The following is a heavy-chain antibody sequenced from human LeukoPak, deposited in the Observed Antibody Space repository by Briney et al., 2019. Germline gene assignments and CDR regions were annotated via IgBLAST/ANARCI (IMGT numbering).Heavy chain of an antibody. V-gene: IGHV1-18*01. CDR2: ISAYNGNT. D-gene: IGHD2-15*01. CDR1: GYTFTSYG. J-gene: IGHJ3*02. CDR3: ARDGRCSGGSCYSEAFDI. Sequence: ASVQVSCKASGYTFTSYGISGVRQAPGQGLEWMGWISAYNGNTNYAQKLQGRVTMTTDTSTSTAYMELRSLRSDDTAVYYCARDGRCSGGSCYSEAFDIWGQGTMVTVSS.